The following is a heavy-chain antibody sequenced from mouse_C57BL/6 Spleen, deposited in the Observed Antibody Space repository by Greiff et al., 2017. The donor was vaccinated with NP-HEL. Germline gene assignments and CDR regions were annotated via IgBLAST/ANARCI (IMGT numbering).Heavy chain of an antibody. V-gene: IGHV1-81*01. J-gene: IGHJ3*01. D-gene: IGHD3-2*02. Sequence: VQLQQSGAELARPGASVKLSCKASGYTFTSYGISWVKQRTGQGLEWIGEIYPRSGNTYYNEKFKGKATLTADKSSSTAYMELRSLTSEDSAVYFCARSPTAQATVFAYWGQGTLVTVSA. CDR2: IYPRSGNT. CDR1: GYTFTSYG. CDR3: ARSPTAQATVFAY.